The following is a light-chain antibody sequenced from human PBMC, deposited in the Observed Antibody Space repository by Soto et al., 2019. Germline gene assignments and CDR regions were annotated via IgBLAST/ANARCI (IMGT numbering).Light chain of an antibody. CDR2: EVR. V-gene: IGLV2-14*01. CDR3: SSYTSKSSLI. Sequence: QSALTQPASVSGSPGQSITISCAGTMRDVGAYNLVSWYQQHPVRAPQLIIYEVRNRPSGISFRFSGSKSGNTASLTISGLQADDAADYYCSSYTSKSSLIFGGGTKLTVL. J-gene: IGLJ2*01. CDR1: MRDVGAYNL.